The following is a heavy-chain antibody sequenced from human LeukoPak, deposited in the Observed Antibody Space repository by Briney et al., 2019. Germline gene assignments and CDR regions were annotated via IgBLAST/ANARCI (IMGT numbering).Heavy chain of an antibody. CDR2: INTDGSET. CDR1: GFTFSSYW. D-gene: IGHD4-11*01. Sequence: GGSLRLSCAASGFTFSSYWMHCGRQGPGKGLVWVSRINTDGSETIYADSVKGRFTISRDNAKNTLYLQMNSLRAEDTAVYYCARGVTSNAPSDCWGQGTLVTVSS. CDR3: ARGVTSNAPSDC. V-gene: IGHV3-74*01. J-gene: IGHJ4*02.